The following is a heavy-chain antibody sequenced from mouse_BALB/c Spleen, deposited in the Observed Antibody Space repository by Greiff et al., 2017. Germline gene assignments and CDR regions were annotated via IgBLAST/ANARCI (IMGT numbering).Heavy chain of an antibody. V-gene: IGHV1-81*01. D-gene: IGHD2-12*01. Sequence: VQLQQSGPELVKPGASLKMSCKASGYTFTDYVISWVQQTTGQGLEWIGEIYPGSGSTYYNEMFNGKATLTADKSSNIAYMQLSSLTSKESAVYFCARYYYRDDNYSSMDYWGQGTSVTVSS. CDR3: ARYYYRDDNYSSMDY. CDR2: IYPGSGST. CDR1: GYTFTDYV. J-gene: IGHJ4*01.